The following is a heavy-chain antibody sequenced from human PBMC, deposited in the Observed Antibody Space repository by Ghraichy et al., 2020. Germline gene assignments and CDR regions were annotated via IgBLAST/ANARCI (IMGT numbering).Heavy chain of an antibody. J-gene: IGHJ6*02. D-gene: IGHD3-16*01. CDR2: ISYSGST. V-gene: IGHV4-39*01. CDR1: GGSISSSGYY. CDR3: ARQGDYNVMDV. Sequence: SETLSLTCTVSGGSISSSGYYWDWIRQPPGKGLEWIGDISYSGSTYYEPSLKSRVTISVDTSKNQLSLNLTSVTAADTAVYYCARQGDYNVMDVWGQGTTVTVSS.